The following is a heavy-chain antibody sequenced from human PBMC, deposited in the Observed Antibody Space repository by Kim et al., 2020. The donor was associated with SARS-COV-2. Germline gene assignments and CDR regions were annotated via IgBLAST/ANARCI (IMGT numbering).Heavy chain of an antibody. D-gene: IGHD6-13*01. J-gene: IGHJ6*03. CDR3: ATGSSNRCYYSYMDV. Sequence: GGSLRLSCAASGFTFSSYAMRWVRQAPGKGLEWVSAISGSGGSTFYADSVKGRFTVSRDTSKNTLYLQMNSLRADDTAVYYCATGSSNRCYYSYMDVWGKGTTVTVSS. CDR2: ISGSGGST. V-gene: IGHV3-23*01. CDR1: GFTFSSYA.